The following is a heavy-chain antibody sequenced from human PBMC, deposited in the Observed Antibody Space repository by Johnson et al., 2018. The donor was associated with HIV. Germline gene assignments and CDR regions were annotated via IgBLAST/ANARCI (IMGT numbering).Heavy chain of an antibody. V-gene: IGHV3-7*01. CDR2: IKQDGSEK. Sequence: VQLVESGGGLVQPGGSLRLSCAASGFTFSSYDMHWVRQATGKGLEWVANIKQDGSEKYYVDSVKGRFTISRDNAKNSLYLQMNSLRADDTAVYYCAKDLRVFDWFNAYDAFDIWGQGTMVTVSS. CDR1: GFTFSSYD. CDR3: AKDLRVFDWFNAYDAFDI. D-gene: IGHD3-9*01. J-gene: IGHJ3*02.